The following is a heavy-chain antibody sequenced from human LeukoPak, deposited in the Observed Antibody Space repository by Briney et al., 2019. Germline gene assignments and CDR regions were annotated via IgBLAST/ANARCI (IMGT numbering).Heavy chain of an antibody. CDR2: ISGSGGST. J-gene: IGHJ4*02. Sequence: GGTLRPSCAASGFTFSSNGMSWVRQAPGKGLEWVSAISGSGGSTYYADSVKGRFTISRDNSKNTLYLQMNSLRVEDTAVYYCAKDRGIISDYWGQGTLVTVSS. D-gene: IGHD3-10*01. CDR3: AKDRGIISDY. CDR1: GFTFSSNG. V-gene: IGHV3-23*01.